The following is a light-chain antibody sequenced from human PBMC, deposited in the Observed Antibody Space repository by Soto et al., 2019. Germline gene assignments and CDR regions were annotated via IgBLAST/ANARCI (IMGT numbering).Light chain of an antibody. Sequence: QSALTQPASVSGSPGQSITISCTGSGSAVGSYRFVSWYQHHPGKVPKLIIYEGGKRPSGVSNRFSGSEPGNTASLTISGLQAEDEADYYCGSSAPSRTFVFGTGTKVTVL. J-gene: IGLJ1*01. CDR2: EGG. V-gene: IGLV2-23*01. CDR1: GSAVGSYRF. CDR3: GSSAPSRTFV.